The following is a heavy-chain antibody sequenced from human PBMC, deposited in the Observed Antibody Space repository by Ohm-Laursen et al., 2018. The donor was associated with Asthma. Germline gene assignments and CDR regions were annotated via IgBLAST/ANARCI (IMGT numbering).Heavy chain of an antibody. CDR3: ATLSWYASQF. CDR2: IYNGGST. Sequence: SLRLSCTASGITVSVNYMSWVRQAPRKGLEWVPVIYNGGSTYHADSVRGRFSISRDNSKNSLYLQMSSLRGEDTAIYYCATLSWYASQFWGQGTLVTVSS. CDR1: GITVSVNY. D-gene: IGHD2-2*01. V-gene: IGHV3-53*01. J-gene: IGHJ4*02.